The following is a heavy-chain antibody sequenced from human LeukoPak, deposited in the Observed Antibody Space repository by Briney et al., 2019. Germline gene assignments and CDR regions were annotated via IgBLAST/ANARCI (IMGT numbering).Heavy chain of an antibody. CDR1: GFTFSSFA. J-gene: IGHJ6*03. CDR2: ISGSGGST. D-gene: IGHD4-23*01. CDR3: AKEGHDYGAYSSYYYYSYMDV. Sequence: GGSLRLSCAASGFTFSSFAMSWVRQAPGKGLEWVSSISGSGGSTYYADSVKGRLSTSRDNSKNTLYLQINSLRAEDTAVFYCAKEGHDYGAYSSYYYYSYMDVWGKGTPVTVSS. V-gene: IGHV3-23*01.